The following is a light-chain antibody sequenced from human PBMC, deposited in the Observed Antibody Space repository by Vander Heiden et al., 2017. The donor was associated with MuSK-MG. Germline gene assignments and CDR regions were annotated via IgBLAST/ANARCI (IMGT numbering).Light chain of an antibody. Sequence: IVVTTYPDSLTVYLGERATIDCKTSQNLLYSSNNKNYLVWYPQNPEHPPTLLIPGASTREPGVPDRVSGSGCETDVTLTINTLQAGDVGVYYYQGYYTRRWTFGQGTRVEIK. V-gene: IGKV4-1*01. J-gene: IGKJ1*01. CDR2: GAS. CDR1: QNLLYSSNNKNY. CDR3: QGYYTRRWT.